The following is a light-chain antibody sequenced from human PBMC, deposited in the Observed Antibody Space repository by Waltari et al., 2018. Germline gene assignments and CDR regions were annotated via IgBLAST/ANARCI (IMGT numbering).Light chain of an antibody. V-gene: IGKV3-11*01. J-gene: IGKJ5*01. Sequence: SVLTQSPASLYFSPGERATLSCRPSQSVGRDLAWYQQNTGQSPRLFIYAASDRVTGIPARFSGSGSGTDFTRTISSLGPEDFAVYLCQHRNIWPRGITFGQGTRLEIK. CDR3: QHRNIWPRGIT. CDR1: QSVGRD. CDR2: AAS.